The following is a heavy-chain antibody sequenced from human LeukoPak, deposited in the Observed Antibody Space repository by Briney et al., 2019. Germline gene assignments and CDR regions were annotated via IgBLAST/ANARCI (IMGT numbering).Heavy chain of an antibody. Sequence: SETLSLTCAVSGGSISSGGYSWSWIQQPPGKGLEWIGYIYHSGSTYYNPSLKSRVTISVDRSKNQFSLKLSSVTAADTAVYYCARDGDYGDYVWGQGTLVTVSS. CDR1: GGSISSGGYS. CDR2: IYHSGST. V-gene: IGHV4-30-2*01. J-gene: IGHJ4*02. D-gene: IGHD4-17*01. CDR3: ARDGDYGDYV.